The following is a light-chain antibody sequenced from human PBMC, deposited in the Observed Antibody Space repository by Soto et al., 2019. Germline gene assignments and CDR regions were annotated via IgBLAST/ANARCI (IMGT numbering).Light chain of an antibody. CDR1: QSVSSSH. V-gene: IGKV3D-20*02. CDR2: GAS. J-gene: IGKJ5*01. Sequence: SPGTLSLSPGERATLSCRASQSVSSSHLAWYQQKPGQAPRLLISGASSRATGIPDRFTGSGSGTDFTLTINSLEPEDFAVYYCQQRSNWPANFGQGTRLEIK. CDR3: QQRSNWPAN.